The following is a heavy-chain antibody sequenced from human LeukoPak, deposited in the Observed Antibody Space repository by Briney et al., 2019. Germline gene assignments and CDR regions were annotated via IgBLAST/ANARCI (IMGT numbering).Heavy chain of an antibody. CDR3: ARDPSPSVLVGATSFDF. Sequence: GGSLRLSCTASGFTFSNYYMSWIRQAPGKGLEWVSYISSSCSTINYADSVKGRFTISRDNAKNPLSLQMDSLGAEDTALYYSARDPSPSVLVGATSFDFWGQGTLVTVSS. D-gene: IGHD1-26*01. CDR1: GFTFSNYY. V-gene: IGHV3-11*01. J-gene: IGHJ4*02. CDR2: ISSSCSTI.